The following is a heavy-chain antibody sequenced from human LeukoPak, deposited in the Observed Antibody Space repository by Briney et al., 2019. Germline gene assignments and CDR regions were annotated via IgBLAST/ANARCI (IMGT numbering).Heavy chain of an antibody. Sequence: PSETLSLTCAVYGGSFSGYYWSWIRQPPGKGLEWIGEINHSGSTNYNPSLKSRVTISVDTSKNQFSLKLSSVTAADTAVYYCARAQRRDYVWGSYRAYYLDYWGQGTLVTVSS. CDR2: INHSGST. V-gene: IGHV4-34*01. J-gene: IGHJ4*02. CDR3: ARAQRRDYVWGSYRAYYLDY. CDR1: GGSFSGYY. D-gene: IGHD3-16*02.